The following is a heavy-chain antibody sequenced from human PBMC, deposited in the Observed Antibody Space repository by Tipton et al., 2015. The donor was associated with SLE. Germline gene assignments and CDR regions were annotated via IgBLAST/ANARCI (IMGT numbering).Heavy chain of an antibody. D-gene: IGHD7-27*01. CDR1: GGSFSGYY. CDR2: IYYSGST. V-gene: IGHV4-34*01. Sequence: TLSLTCAVYGGSFSGYYWGWIRQPPGKGLEWIGSIYYSGSTYYNPSLKSRVTISVDTSKNQFSLKLSSVTAADTAVYYCATRFLTGDLGDAFDIWGQGTMVTVSS. J-gene: IGHJ3*02. CDR3: ATRFLTGDLGDAFDI.